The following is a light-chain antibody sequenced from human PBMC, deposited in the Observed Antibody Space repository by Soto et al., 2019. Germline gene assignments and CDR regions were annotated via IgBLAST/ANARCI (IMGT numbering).Light chain of an antibody. Sequence: DIQMTQSPSSLSASVGDRVTITCRASQSISSYLNWYQQKPGKAPKLLIYAASSLQSGVPSRFSGSGSGTDFILTISSLQPEDFATYYCQQSYSTPPEAWTFGQGTKVEIK. CDR2: AAS. J-gene: IGKJ1*01. V-gene: IGKV1-39*01. CDR3: QQSYSTPPEAWT. CDR1: QSISSY.